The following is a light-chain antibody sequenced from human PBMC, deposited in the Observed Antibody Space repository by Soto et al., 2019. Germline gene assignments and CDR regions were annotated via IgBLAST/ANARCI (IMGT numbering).Light chain of an antibody. CDR3: QYLGA. CDR1: QTIGNS. Sequence: EMDMTQSPATLPVSPGERATLSCRAAQTIGNSLGWYQQKPGQAPRLLIYGASIRATGIPARFSGTGSGTEFTLTIRSLQPEDSATYYCQYLGAFGPGTKLEIK. CDR2: GAS. V-gene: IGKV3-15*01. J-gene: IGKJ2*01.